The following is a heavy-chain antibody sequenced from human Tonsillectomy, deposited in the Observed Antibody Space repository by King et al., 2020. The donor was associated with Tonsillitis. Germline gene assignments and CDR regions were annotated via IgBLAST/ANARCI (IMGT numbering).Heavy chain of an antibody. CDR1: GFTFSSYA. D-gene: IGHD2-15*01. CDR2: ISGSGGST. CDR3: AKPHCSGGSCYSGWKY. Sequence: QLVQSGGGLVQPGGSLRLSCAASGFTFSSYAMSWVRQAPGKGLEWVSAISGSGGSTYYADSVKGRFTISRDNSKNTLYLQMNSLRAEDTAVYYCAKPHCSGGSCYSGWKYWGQGTLVTVSS. V-gene: IGHV3-23*04. J-gene: IGHJ4*02.